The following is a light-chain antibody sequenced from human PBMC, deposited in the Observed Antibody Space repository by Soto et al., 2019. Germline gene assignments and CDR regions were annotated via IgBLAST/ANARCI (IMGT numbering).Light chain of an antibody. CDR2: DAT. CDR3: QQRSKWPT. CDR1: QSGRTD. J-gene: IGKJ3*01. Sequence: EVVLTQSPATLSLSPGDRATLSCRASQSGRTDLVWYQQKPGQAPRLLIYDATNRATGIPARFSGSGSGTDFTLTISSLETEDFAVYYCQQRSKWPTFGPGTKVDIK. V-gene: IGKV3-11*01.